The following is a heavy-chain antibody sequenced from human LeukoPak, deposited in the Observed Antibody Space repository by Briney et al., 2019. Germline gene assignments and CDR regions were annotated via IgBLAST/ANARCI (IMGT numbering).Heavy chain of an antibody. Sequence: SETLSLTCTVSGGSISSYYWSWIRQPPGKGLEWIGYIYYSGSTNYNPSLKSRVTISVDTSKNQFSLKLSSATAADTAVYYCARDLELWGQRTLVTVSS. J-gene: IGHJ4*02. CDR3: ARDLEL. D-gene: IGHD2/OR15-2a*01. CDR2: IYYSGST. V-gene: IGHV4-59*01. CDR1: GGSISSYY.